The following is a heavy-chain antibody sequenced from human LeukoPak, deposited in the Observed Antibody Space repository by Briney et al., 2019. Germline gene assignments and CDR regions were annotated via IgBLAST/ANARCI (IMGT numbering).Heavy chain of an antibody. Sequence: PGGSLRLSCAASGFTFSSYEMNWVRQAPGKGLEWVSYISSSGSTIYYADSVKGRFTISRDNAKNSLYLQMNSLRAEDTAVYYCARYYYGSGSWNYYYYYYMDVWGKGTTVTISS. D-gene: IGHD3-10*01. CDR3: ARYYYGSGSWNYYYYYYMDV. CDR1: GFTFSSYE. J-gene: IGHJ6*03. V-gene: IGHV3-48*03. CDR2: ISSSGSTI.